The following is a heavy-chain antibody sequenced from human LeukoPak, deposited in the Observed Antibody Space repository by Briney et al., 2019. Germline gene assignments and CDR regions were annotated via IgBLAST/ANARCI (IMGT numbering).Heavy chain of an antibody. Sequence: SETLSLTCTVSGGSLGGYYYNWIRQPPGKGLEWIGNILYSGNTNYNSSLESRVTLSVDTSKNQFSLKLTSVTGADTAVYYCARSKGITGTTMNWFDPWGQGTLVTVSS. D-gene: IGHD1-7*01. J-gene: IGHJ5*02. CDR3: ARSKGITGTTMNWFDP. CDR1: GGSLGGYY. CDR2: ILYSGNT. V-gene: IGHV4-59*08.